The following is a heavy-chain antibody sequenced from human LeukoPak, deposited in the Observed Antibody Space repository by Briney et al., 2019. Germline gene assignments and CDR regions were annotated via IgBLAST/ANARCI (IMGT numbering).Heavy chain of an antibody. CDR1: GFTFSSYG. Sequence: GGSLRLSCAAPGFTFSSYGMHWVRQAPGKGLEWVAVIWYDGSNKYYADSVKGRFTISRDNSKNTLYLQMNSLRAEDTAVYYCARVVCSGGSCHLDYWGQGTLVTVSS. V-gene: IGHV3-33*01. CDR2: IWYDGSNK. CDR3: ARVVCSGGSCHLDY. D-gene: IGHD2-15*01. J-gene: IGHJ4*02.